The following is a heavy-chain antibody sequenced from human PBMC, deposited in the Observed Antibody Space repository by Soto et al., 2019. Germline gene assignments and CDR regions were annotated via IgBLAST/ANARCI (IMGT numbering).Heavy chain of an antibody. V-gene: IGHV1-3*01. CDR2: INCDNGNT. CDR3: ARDDVGSAWPY. D-gene: IGHD6-19*01. Sequence: QVQLVQSGADVKKPGASVKVSCKTSGYNFIENAVHWVRQAPGQGLEWMGWINCDNGNTKYSRKMKGMLTIARDKSATTVYMELSALTAEDTAVYFCARDDVGSAWPYWGQGTLVSVSS. J-gene: IGHJ4*02. CDR1: GYNFIENA.